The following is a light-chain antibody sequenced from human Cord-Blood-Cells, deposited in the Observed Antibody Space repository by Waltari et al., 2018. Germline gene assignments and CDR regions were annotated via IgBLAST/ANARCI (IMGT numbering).Light chain of an antibody. CDR1: SSDLGGYNY. CDR2: DVS. Sequence: QSALTQPASVSGSPGQSIPIPCTGTSSDLGGYNYVSWYQQHQGKAPKLMIYDVSNRPSGVSNRFSGSKSGNTASLTISGLQAEDEADYYCSSYTSSSTLVFGGGTKLTVL. CDR3: SSYTSSSTLV. J-gene: IGLJ2*01. V-gene: IGLV2-14*01.